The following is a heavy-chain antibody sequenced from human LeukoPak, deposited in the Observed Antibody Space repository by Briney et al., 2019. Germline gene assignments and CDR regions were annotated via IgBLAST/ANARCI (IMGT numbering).Heavy chain of an antibody. V-gene: IGHV1-2*02. Sequence: ASVKVSCKASGYTFTGNFMHWVRQAPGQGLECMGWINPQSGATAYAQKFQGRVTMTRDTSISTAYMELSRLRSDDTAAYYCARVPKGGDYGGNWFDPWGQGTLVTVSS. CDR1: GYTFTGNF. D-gene: IGHD4-23*01. J-gene: IGHJ5*02. CDR3: ARVPKGGDYGGNWFDP. CDR2: INPQSGAT.